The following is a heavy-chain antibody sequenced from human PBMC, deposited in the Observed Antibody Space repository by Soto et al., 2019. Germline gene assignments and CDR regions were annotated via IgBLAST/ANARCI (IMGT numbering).Heavy chain of an antibody. V-gene: IGHV4-59*08. J-gene: IGHJ5*02. CDR3: ARGFGSSYGDWFDP. D-gene: IGHD6-6*01. CDR2: IYYSGST. Sequence: SSETLSLTCTVSGGSISSYYWSWIRQPPGKGLEWIGYIYYSGSTNYNPSLKSRVTISVDTSKNQFSLKLSSVTAADTAVYYCARGFGSSYGDWFDPWGQGTLVTVSS. CDR1: GGSISSYY.